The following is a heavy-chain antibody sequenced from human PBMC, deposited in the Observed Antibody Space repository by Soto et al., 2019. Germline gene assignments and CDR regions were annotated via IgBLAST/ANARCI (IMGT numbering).Heavy chain of an antibody. D-gene: IGHD5-18*01. J-gene: IGHJ6*02. CDR2: MWYDRSHT. CDR3: SRDRSWRTGYHSGIDV. CDR1: GFTFSSYA. V-gene: IGHV3-33*01. Sequence: QAHLVESGGGVVQPGGSLRLSCAASGFTFSSYAMHWVRQAPGKGLEWVALMWYDRSHTYYAESVKGRFNISRDESKNMLFLHMSGLRAEDTAVYYCSRDRSWRTGYHSGIDVWGQGTTVTVS.